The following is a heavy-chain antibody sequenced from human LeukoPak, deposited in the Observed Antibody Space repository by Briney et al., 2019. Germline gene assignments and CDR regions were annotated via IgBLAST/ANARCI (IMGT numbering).Heavy chain of an antibody. CDR3: AKDSTVMGELLFVSDY. J-gene: IGHJ4*02. V-gene: IGHV3-30*02. D-gene: IGHD1-26*01. CDR1: GFTFSSYS. Sequence: GGSLRLSCAASGFTFSSYSMNWVRQAPGKGLEWVAFIRYDGSNSKYYADSVKGRFTISRDNSKNTLYLQMNSLRAEDTAMYYCAKDSTVMGELLFVSDYWGQGTLVTVSS. CDR2: IRYDGSNSK.